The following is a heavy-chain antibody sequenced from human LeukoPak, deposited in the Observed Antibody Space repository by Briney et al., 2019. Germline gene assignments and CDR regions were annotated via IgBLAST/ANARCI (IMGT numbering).Heavy chain of an antibody. D-gene: IGHD6-19*01. J-gene: IGHJ4*02. CDR2: ISYDVSNK. CDR1: GLAFSIDG. V-gene: IGHV3-30*18. Sequence: GGSLRLSSAPSGLAFSIDGMGGGRQAPGKGLECGSGISYDVSNKYYADSVKGRFTISRDNYKNTLYLQMNSLRAEDTAVYYCAKELLAGTVDYWGQGTLVTVSS. CDR3: AKELLAGTVDY.